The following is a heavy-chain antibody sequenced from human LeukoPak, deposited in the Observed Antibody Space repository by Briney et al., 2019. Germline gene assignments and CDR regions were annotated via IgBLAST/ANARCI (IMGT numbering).Heavy chain of an antibody. V-gene: IGHV1-2*02. Sequence: ASVKVSCKASGYTFTGYYMHWVRQAPGQGLEWMGWINPNSGGTSYAQKFQGRVTMTRDMSTSTLYMEVSSLRSEDTAVYYCARDLDDYMDVWGKGTTVTVSS. CDR2: INPNSGGT. D-gene: IGHD1-1*01. CDR1: GYTFTGYY. J-gene: IGHJ6*03. CDR3: ARDLDDYMDV.